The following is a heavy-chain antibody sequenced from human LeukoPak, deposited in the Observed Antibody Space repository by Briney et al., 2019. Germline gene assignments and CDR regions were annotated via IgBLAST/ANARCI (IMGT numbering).Heavy chain of an antibody. CDR1: GFSFSNYD. Sequence: PGGSLRLSCAASGFSFSNYDMKWVRQAPGKGLEWVSAISAGGGSTYYADSVKGRFTISRDNSKNTLYLQMNSLRAEDTAVYYCATNYYGSGSPFDYWGQGTLVTVSS. CDR3: ATNYYGSGSPFDY. V-gene: IGHV3-23*01. J-gene: IGHJ4*02. CDR2: ISAGGGST. D-gene: IGHD3-10*01.